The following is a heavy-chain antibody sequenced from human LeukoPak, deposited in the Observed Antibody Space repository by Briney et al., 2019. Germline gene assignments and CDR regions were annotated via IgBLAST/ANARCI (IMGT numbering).Heavy chain of an antibody. J-gene: IGHJ4*02. D-gene: IGHD5-18*01. V-gene: IGHV4-39*01. CDR3: ASPRGFGYGYFDY. CDR1: GGSISSSSAY. Sequence: SETLSLTCTVSGGSISSSSAYWGWIRQPPGKGLEWIGSIYYRKNTYYNPSLKSRVTISADTSKNQFSLTLGSVSATDTAVYYCASPRGFGYGYFDYWGQGTLVTASS. CDR2: IYYRKNT.